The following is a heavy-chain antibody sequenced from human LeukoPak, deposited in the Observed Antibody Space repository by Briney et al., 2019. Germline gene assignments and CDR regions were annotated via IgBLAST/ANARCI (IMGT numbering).Heavy chain of an antibody. V-gene: IGHV3-23*01. D-gene: IGHD3-10*01. Sequence: PGGSLRLSCAASGFTFSSYAMSRVRQAPGKGLEWVSAISASGGSTYYADSVMGRSTISRDNSKNTVYLQMNSLRAEDTALYYCAKVGYYGSGSYPNWGQGSLVTVSS. CDR2: ISASGGST. CDR1: GFTFSSYA. CDR3: AKVGYYGSGSYPN. J-gene: IGHJ4*02.